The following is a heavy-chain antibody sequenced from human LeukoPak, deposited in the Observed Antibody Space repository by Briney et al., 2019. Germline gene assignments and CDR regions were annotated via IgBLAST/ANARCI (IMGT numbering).Heavy chain of an antibody. J-gene: IGHJ4*02. V-gene: IGHV3-23*01. D-gene: IGHD3-10*01. CDR1: GFTFSSYA. Sequence: GGSLRLSCAASGFTFSSYAMSWVRQAPGKGLEWVSAISGSGGSTYYADSVKGRFTISRDNSKNTLYLQMNSLRAEDTAVYYCAKSISGDYYVSGSYNYFDYWGQGTLVTVSS. CDR2: ISGSGGST. CDR3: AKSISGDYYVSGSYNYFDY.